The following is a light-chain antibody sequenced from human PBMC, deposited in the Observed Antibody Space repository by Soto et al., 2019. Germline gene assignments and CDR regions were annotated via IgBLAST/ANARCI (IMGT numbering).Light chain of an antibody. J-gene: IGKJ2*01. CDR1: QSVTSSY. Sequence: EIVLTQSPGTLSLSPGERATLSCRASQSVTSSYLAWYQHKRGQAPRLLIYDASSRATGIPDRFSGSGSGPDFTLTISRLEPEDFAVYYCQQYGSSPYTFGQGTKVDIK. CDR3: QQYGSSPYT. V-gene: IGKV3-20*01. CDR2: DAS.